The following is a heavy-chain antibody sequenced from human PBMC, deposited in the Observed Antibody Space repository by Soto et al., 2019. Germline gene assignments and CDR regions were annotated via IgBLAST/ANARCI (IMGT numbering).Heavy chain of an antibody. V-gene: IGHV1-69*12. D-gene: IGHD5-12*01. Sequence: QVQLVQSGAEVKKPGSSVKVSCKASGGTFSSYAISWVRQAPGQGLEWMGGIIPIFGTANYAQKFQGRVTIXGXEXXSTAYMELSSLRSEDTAVYYCASSVAKYYYYGMAVWGQGTTVTVSS. J-gene: IGHJ6*02. CDR3: ASSVAKYYYYGMAV. CDR1: GGTFSSYA. CDR2: IIPIFGTA.